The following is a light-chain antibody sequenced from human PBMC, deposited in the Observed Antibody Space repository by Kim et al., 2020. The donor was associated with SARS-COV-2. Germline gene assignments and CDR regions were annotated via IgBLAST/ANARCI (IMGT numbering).Light chain of an antibody. Sequence: GQSITIPCTGTSSDVGGYNYVSWYQQHPGKAPKLMIYDVSKRPSGVSNRFSGSKSGNTASLTISGLQAEDEADYYCSSYTSSSTLTFGGGTQLTVL. CDR2: DVS. CDR3: SSYTSSSTLT. J-gene: IGLJ3*02. CDR1: SSDVGGYNY. V-gene: IGLV2-14*04.